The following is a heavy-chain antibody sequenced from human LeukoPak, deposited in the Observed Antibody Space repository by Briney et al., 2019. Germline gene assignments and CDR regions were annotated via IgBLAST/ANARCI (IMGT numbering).Heavy chain of an antibody. CDR1: GYSFTSYG. J-gene: IGHJ4*02. CDR3: AREEGYCSSTSCPADY. CDR2: INTNTGNP. V-gene: IGHV7-4-1*02. D-gene: IGHD2-2*01. Sequence: VSVKVSCKASGYSFTSYGISWVRQAPGQGLEWMGWINTNTGNPTYAQGFTGRFVFSLDTSVSTAYLQISSLKAEDTAVYYCAREEGYCSSTSCPADYWGQGTLVTVSS.